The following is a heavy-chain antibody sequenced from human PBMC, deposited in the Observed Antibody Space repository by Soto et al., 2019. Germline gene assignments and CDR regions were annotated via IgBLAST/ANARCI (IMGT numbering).Heavy chain of an antibody. Sequence: PGESLKISCKGSGYSFTSYWIGWVRQMPGKGLEWMGIIYPGDSDTRYSPSFQGQVTISADKSISTAYLQWSSLKASDTAIYYCARSGYCSGGSCYAQLWGQGTLVTVSS. CDR1: GYSFTSYW. CDR2: IYPGDSDT. J-gene: IGHJ1*01. V-gene: IGHV5-51*01. D-gene: IGHD2-15*01. CDR3: ARSGYCSGGSCYAQL.